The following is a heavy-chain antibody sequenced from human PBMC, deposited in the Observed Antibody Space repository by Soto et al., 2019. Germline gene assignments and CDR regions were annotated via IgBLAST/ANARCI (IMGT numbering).Heavy chain of an antibody. CDR1: GGSISSGGYY. CDR3: ARGSSGYYEPARDFDY. J-gene: IGHJ4*02. CDR2: IYYSGST. D-gene: IGHD3-22*01. V-gene: IGHV4-31*03. Sequence: TLSLTCTVSGGSISSGGYYWSWIRQHPGKGLEWIGYIYYSGSTYYNPSLKSRVTISVDTSKNQFSLKLSSVTAADTAVYYCARGSSGYYEPARDFDYWGQGTLVTVSS.